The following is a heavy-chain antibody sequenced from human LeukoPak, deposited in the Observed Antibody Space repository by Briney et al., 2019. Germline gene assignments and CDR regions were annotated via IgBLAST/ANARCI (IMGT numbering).Heavy chain of an antibody. Sequence: GESLKISCKGSGYNFNTYWVAWVRQLPGKGLEWMGIIRPMNSDVRYSPSFQRQVAISADRSINTAYLQWSSLTASDTAMYYCASRPFETTVVPWDFYWGQGTQVTVSS. D-gene: IGHD4-17*01. V-gene: IGHV5-51*01. J-gene: IGHJ4*02. CDR3: ASRPFETTVVPWDFY. CDR1: GYNFNTYW. CDR2: IRPMNSDV.